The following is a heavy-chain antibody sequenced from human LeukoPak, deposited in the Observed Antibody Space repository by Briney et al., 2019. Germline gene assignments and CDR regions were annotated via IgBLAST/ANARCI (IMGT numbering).Heavy chain of an antibody. Sequence: PGGSLRLSCAASGFRFSDDAMGWVRQAPGKGLEWVSSIGDGTGSAYYADSVKGRFTISRDNSKNTLYLQMNSLRAEDTAVYYCANINYELLSSFDYWGQGTLVTVSS. J-gene: IGHJ4*02. CDR1: GFRFSDDA. CDR3: ANINYELLSSFDY. V-gene: IGHV3-23*01. D-gene: IGHD2/OR15-2a*01. CDR2: IGDGTGSA.